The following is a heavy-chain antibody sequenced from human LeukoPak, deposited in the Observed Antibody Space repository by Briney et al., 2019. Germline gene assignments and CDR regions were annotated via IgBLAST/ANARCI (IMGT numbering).Heavy chain of an antibody. CDR2: IRYDGSNK. CDR3: AKGEGYCSSTSCFYFDY. V-gene: IGHV3-30*02. J-gene: IGHJ4*02. D-gene: IGHD2-2*01. Sequence: PGGSLRLSCAASGFTFSSYGMHWVRQAPGKGLEWVAFIRYDGSNKYYADSVKGRFTISRDNSKNTLYLQMNSLRAEDTAVYYCAKGEGYCSSTSCFYFDYWGQGTLVTVSS. CDR1: GFTFSSYG.